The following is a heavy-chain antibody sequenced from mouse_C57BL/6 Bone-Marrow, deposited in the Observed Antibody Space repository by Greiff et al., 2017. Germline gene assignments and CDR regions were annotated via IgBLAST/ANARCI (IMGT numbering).Heavy chain of an antibody. J-gene: IGHJ2*01. CDR3: ARSGDGYYFYYFDY. V-gene: IGHV1-82*01. D-gene: IGHD2-3*01. Sequence: VKLMESGPELVKPGASVKISCKASGYAFSSSWMNWVKQRPGKGLEWIGRIYPGDGDTNYNGKFKGKATLTADKSSSTAYMQLRSLTSEDSAVYFCARSGDGYYFYYFDYWGQGTTLTVSS. CDR2: IYPGDGDT. CDR1: GYAFSSSW.